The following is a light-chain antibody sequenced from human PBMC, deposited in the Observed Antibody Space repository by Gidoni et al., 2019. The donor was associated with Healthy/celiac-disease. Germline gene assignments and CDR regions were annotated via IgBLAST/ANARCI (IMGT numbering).Light chain of an antibody. CDR3: QQYGSSPWT. Sequence: EIVLTPSPGTLSLSPGERATLPCRASQSVRSSYLDWYQQKPGQAPRLLIYGASSRATGIPDRFSGSGSGTDFTLTISRLEPEDFAVYYCQQYGSSPWTFGQGTKVEI. V-gene: IGKV3-20*01. CDR1: QSVRSSY. J-gene: IGKJ1*01. CDR2: GAS.